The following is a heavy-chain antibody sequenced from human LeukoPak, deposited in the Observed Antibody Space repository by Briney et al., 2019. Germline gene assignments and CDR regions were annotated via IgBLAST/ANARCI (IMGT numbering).Heavy chain of an antibody. CDR2: IIPILGIA. CDR1: GGTFSSYA. D-gene: IGHD3-22*01. J-gene: IGHJ3*02. CDR3: ARDRIYDSSGYPSPDAFDI. Sequence: SVKVSCKASGGTFSSYAISWVRQAPGQGLEWMGRIIPILGIANYAQKFQGRVTITADKSTSTAYMELRSLRSDDTAVYYCARDRIYDSSGYPSPDAFDIWGQGTMVTVSS. V-gene: IGHV1-69*04.